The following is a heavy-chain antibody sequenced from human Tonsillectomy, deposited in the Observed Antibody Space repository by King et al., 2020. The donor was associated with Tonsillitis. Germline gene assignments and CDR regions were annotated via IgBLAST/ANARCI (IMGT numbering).Heavy chain of an antibody. CDR1: GFTFDDYA. V-gene: IGHV3-43D*03. D-gene: IGHD1-1*01. CDR3: AKDIRRNYYYNGMDV. CDR2: ISWDGGST. J-gene: IGHJ6*02. Sequence: VQLVESGGVVVQPGGSLRLSCAASGFTFDDYAMHWVRQAPGKGLEWVSLISWDGGSTYYAHSVKGRFTISRDNSKNSLYLQMNSLRVEDTALYYCAKDIRRNYYYNGMDVWGQGTTVTVSS.